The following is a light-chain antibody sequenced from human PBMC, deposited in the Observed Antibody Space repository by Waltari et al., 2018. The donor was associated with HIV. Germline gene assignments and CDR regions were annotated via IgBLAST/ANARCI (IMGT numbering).Light chain of an antibody. V-gene: IGLV2-23*02. J-gene: IGLJ3*02. Sequence: QSALTQPASVSGSPGQSITISCTGASSGVGGSKYVSWYQHHPGKAPKLMIYGVSVRPSGVSNRFSGSKSGNTASLTISGLQAEDEADYYCCSYAGSSTLLFGGGTKVTVL. CDR2: GVS. CDR3: CSYAGSSTLL. CDR1: SSGVGGSKY.